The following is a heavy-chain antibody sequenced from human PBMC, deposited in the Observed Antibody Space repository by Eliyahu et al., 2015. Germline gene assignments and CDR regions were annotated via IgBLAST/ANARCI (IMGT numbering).Heavy chain of an antibody. CDR1: GFTFSNAW. CDR2: IKSKTDGGTT. V-gene: IGHV3-15*01. D-gene: IGHD3-10*01. Sequence: EVQLVESGGGLVKPGGSLRLSCAASGFTFSNAWMSWVRQAPGKGLEWVGRIKSKTDGGTTDYAAPVKGRFTISRDDSKNTLYLQMNSLKTEDTAVYYCTIAYYYGSGVFDYWGQGTLVTVSS. CDR3: TIAYYYGSGVFDY. J-gene: IGHJ4*02.